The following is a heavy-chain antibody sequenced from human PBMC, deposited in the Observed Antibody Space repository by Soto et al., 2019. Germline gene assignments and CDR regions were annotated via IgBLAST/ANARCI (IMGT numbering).Heavy chain of an antibody. V-gene: IGHV4-39*01. CDR1: RGCRDRNGNS. CDR3: ATQQMAYYFFRIDI. Sequence: SGTLSIRRAVSRGCRDRNGNSYAGICLTTRKGLEWIGSIYYSGSTYYNPSLKSRVTISVDTSKNQFSLKLSSVTAADTAVYYCATQQMAYYFFRIDIWGRGTTVT. J-gene: IGHJ6*02. CDR2: IYYSGST. D-gene: IGHD6-13*01.